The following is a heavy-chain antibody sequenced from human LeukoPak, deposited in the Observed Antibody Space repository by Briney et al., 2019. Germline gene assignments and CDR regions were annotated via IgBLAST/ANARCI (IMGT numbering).Heavy chain of an antibody. J-gene: IGHJ3*02. CDR1: RFTFSTYA. D-gene: IGHD3-22*01. V-gene: IGHV3-23*01. Sequence: GGSLRLSCAASRFTFSTYAMNWVRQAPGKGLEWVSTISDSGGSTYYADSVKGRFTISRDNSKNTLYLQMNSLGAEDTAVYYCTIQSRYSYDSSGYFLDAFDIWGQGTVVTVSS. CDR3: TIQSRYSYDSSGYFLDAFDI. CDR2: ISDSGGST.